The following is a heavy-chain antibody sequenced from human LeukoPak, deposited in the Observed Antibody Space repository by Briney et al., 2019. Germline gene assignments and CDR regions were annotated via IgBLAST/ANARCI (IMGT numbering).Heavy chain of an antibody. J-gene: IGHJ5*02. Sequence: GGSLRLSCAASGFTFSSYGMHWVRQAPGKGLEWVAFIRYDGSNKYYADSVKGRFTISRDNSKNTLYLQMNSLRAEDTAVYYCAKDLVVAATPDWFDPWGQGTLVTVSS. CDR2: IRYDGSNK. D-gene: IGHD2-15*01. CDR3: AKDLVVAATPDWFDP. V-gene: IGHV3-30*02. CDR1: GFTFSSYG.